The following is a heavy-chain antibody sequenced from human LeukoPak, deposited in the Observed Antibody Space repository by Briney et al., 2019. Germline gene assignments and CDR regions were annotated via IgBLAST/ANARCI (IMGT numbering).Heavy chain of an antibody. CDR1: GFTFSSYA. CDR3: ARDMSFNLWFGELEY. D-gene: IGHD3-10*01. Sequence: GGSLRLSCAASGFTFSSYAMSWVRQAPGKGLEWVSAISGSGGSTYYADSVKGRFTISRDNAKNSLYLQMNSLRAEDTAVYYCARDMSFNLWFGELEYWGQGTLVTVSS. CDR2: ISGSGGST. J-gene: IGHJ4*02. V-gene: IGHV3-23*01.